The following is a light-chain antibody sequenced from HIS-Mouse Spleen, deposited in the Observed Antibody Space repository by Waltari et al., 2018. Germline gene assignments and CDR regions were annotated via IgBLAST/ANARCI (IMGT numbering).Light chain of an antibody. CDR2: DVS. Sequence: QSALTQPRPVSGSPGQSVTISCTGTSSHVGGYYYVSWYQQHPGKAPKLMIYDVSKRPSGVPDRFSGSKSGNTASLTISGLQAEDEADYYCCSYAGSYTGVFGTGTKVTVL. V-gene: IGLV2-11*01. CDR3: CSYAGSYTGV. CDR1: SSHVGGYYY. J-gene: IGLJ1*01.